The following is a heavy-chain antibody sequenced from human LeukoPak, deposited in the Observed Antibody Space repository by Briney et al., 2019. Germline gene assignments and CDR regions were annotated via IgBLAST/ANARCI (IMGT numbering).Heavy chain of an antibody. V-gene: IGHV4-59*01. CDR1: GGSISSYY. CDR3: ARNPYGDYGY. D-gene: IGHD4-17*01. Sequence: SESVSLTCTVSGGSISSYYWSWIRQLPGKGLEWIGYIYHSGSANYNPSLKSRVTISVDTSRNQFSLKLTSVTAADTAVYYCARNPYGDYGYWGQGTVVTVS. CDR2: IYHSGSA. J-gene: IGHJ4*02.